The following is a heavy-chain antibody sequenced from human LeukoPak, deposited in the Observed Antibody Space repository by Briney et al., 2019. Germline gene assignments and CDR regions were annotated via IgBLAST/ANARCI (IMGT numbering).Heavy chain of an antibody. Sequence: GGSLRLSCAASGFTFSSYSMNWVRQAPGKGLEWVSYISISSGIIYYADSVKGRFTISRDNAKNSLYLQMNSLRAEDTAVYYCAELGITMIGGFWGKGTTVTISS. CDR1: GFTFSSYS. D-gene: IGHD3-10*02. CDR3: AELGITMIGGF. CDR2: ISISSGII. V-gene: IGHV3-48*01. J-gene: IGHJ6*04.